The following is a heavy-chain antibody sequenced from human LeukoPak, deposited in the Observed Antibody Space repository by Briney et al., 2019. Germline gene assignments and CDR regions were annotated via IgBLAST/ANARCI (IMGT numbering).Heavy chain of an antibody. J-gene: IGHJ4*02. CDR1: GFTFSSYS. V-gene: IGHV3-21*01. CDR3: ARVGDYTDYAPDY. Sequence: GRSLRLSCAASGFTFSSYSMDWVRQPPGKGLEWVSSISGTSRYIYYADSVKGRFTISRDNAKNSLFLQMYSLRAEDTAVYFCARVGDYTDYAPDYWGQGTLVTVSS. CDR2: ISGTSRYI. D-gene: IGHD4-11*01.